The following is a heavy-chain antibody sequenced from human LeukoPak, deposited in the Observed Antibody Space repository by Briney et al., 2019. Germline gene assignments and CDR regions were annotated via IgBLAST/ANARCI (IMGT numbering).Heavy chain of an antibody. CDR3: AKDRKTGYCSSTSCYFGPYYFDY. J-gene: IGHJ4*02. CDR2: ISSSSTYM. V-gene: IGHV3-21*01. D-gene: IGHD2-2*01. Sequence: PGGSLRLSCAASGFSFSTYSMNWVRQAPGKGLEWVSSISSSSTYMYYADSLKGRFTISRDNSKNTLYLQMNSLRAEDTAVYYCAKDRKTGYCSSTSCYFGPYYFDYWGQGTLVTVSS. CDR1: GFSFSTYS.